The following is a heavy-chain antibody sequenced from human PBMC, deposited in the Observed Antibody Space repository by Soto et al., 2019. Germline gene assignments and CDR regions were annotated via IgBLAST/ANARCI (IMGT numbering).Heavy chain of an antibody. Sequence: QLQLQESGPGLVKPSETLSLTCTVSGGSISSSSYYWGWIRQPPGKGLEWIGSIYYSGSTYYNPSLKSRVTISVDTSKNQFSLKLSSVTAADTAVYYCARGGDRIAAAGWDYWGQGTLVTVSS. CDR1: GGSISSSSYY. V-gene: IGHV4-39*01. CDR3: ARGGDRIAAAGWDY. J-gene: IGHJ4*02. D-gene: IGHD6-13*01. CDR2: IYYSGST.